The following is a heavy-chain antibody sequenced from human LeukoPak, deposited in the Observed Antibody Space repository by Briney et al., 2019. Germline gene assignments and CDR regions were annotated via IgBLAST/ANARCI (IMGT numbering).Heavy chain of an antibody. D-gene: IGHD3-3*01. CDR1: GFTFSSYW. J-gene: IGHJ4*02. Sequence: HPGGSLRLSCAASGFTFSSYWMHWVRQAPGKGLVWVSRINSDGSSTSYADSVKGRFTISRDNAKNTLYLQMNSLRAEDTAVYYCARPYDFWSGYYDYWGQGTLVTVSS. CDR2: INSDGSST. V-gene: IGHV3-74*01. CDR3: ARPYDFWSGYYDY.